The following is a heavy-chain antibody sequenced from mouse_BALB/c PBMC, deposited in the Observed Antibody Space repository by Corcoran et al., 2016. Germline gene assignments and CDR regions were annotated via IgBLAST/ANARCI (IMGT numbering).Heavy chain of an antibody. D-gene: IGHD2-4*01. CDR2: INPNIGGT. CDR3: ARERYDYSFAY. V-gene: IGHV1-22*01. Sequence: EVQLQQSGPELVKPGASVKISCKTSGYTFTEYTMHWVKESHGKGLAWIGSINPNIGGTSYNQKCKGKATLTVDKSSSTAYMELRSLTSEDSAVYYRARERYDYSFAYWGQGTLVTVSA. J-gene: IGHJ3*01. CDR1: GYTFTEYT.